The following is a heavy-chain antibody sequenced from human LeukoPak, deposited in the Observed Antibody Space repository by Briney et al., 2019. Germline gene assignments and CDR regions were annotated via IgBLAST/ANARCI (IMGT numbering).Heavy chain of an antibody. CDR2: ISGDAHST. J-gene: IGHJ4*02. V-gene: IGHV3-23*01. CDR1: GFTLRDFA. Sequence: GGSLRLSCAASGFTLRDFAMSWVRQAPGKGLEWVSAISGDAHSTYYADSLKGRFTISRDNSKDTLYLQMNSLRAADTATYFCVKDAPLPFDFWGQGALVIVSS. CDR3: VKDAPLPFDF.